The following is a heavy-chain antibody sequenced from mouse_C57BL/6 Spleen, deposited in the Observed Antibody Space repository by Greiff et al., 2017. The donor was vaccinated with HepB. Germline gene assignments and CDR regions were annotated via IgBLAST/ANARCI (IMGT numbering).Heavy chain of an antibody. CDR2: ISYDGSN. V-gene: IGHV3-6*01. CDR3: AREPDYYGSSPAWFAY. D-gene: IGHD1-1*01. J-gene: IGHJ3*01. Sequence: ESGPGLVKPSQSLSLTCSVTGYSITSGYYWNWIRQFPGNKLEWMGYISYDGSNNYNPSLKNRISITRDTSKNLFFLKLNSVTTEDTATYYCAREPDYYGSSPAWFAYWGQGTLVTVSA. CDR1: GYSITSGYY.